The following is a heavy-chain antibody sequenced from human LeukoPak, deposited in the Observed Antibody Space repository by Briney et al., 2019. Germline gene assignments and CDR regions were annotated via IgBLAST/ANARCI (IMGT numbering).Heavy chain of an antibody. J-gene: IGHJ6*02. Sequence: PGGSLRLSCAASGFKFSDYYMNWIRQPPGKGLEWIGSIYYSGSTYYNPSLKSRVTISVDTSKNQFSLKLSSVTAADTAVYYCATDGFSDYGDYVEDYYYGMDVWGQGTTVTVSS. CDR3: ATDGFSDYGDYVEDYYYGMDV. CDR1: GFKFSDYY. D-gene: IGHD4-17*01. V-gene: IGHV4-38-2*02. CDR2: IYYSGST.